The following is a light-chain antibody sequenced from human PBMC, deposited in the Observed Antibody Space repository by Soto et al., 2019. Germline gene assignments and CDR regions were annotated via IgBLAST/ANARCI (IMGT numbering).Light chain of an antibody. V-gene: IGKV1-5*01. CDR3: KQYDSYSYT. Sequence: DIQMTPSPSPLSASVGDRVPTTCLASESMSNCLAWYQQKPGKAPKLLISGASSLESGVPSRFSGSGSGTEFTLTISSLQPDDFATYYCKQYDSYSYTFGQGTKVDIK. J-gene: IGKJ2*01. CDR2: GAS. CDR1: ESMSNC.